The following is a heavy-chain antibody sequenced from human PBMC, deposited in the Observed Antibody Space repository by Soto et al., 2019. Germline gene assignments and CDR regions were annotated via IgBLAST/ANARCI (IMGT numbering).Heavy chain of an antibody. CDR2: ISNDGSNK. CDR1: GFTFSSYG. Sequence: QVQLVESGGGVVQPGRSLRLSCGASGFTFSSYGMHWVRQAPGKGLEWVAVISNDGSNKHYADSVKGRFTISRDNSKNTLYLQMNSLRAEDTAVYHCSNGWEPFDYWGQGTLVIVSS. CDR3: SNGWEPFDY. D-gene: IGHD1-26*01. J-gene: IGHJ4*02. V-gene: IGHV3-30*18.